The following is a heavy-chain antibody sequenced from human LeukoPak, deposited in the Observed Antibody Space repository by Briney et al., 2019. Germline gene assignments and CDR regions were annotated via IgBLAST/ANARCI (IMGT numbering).Heavy chain of an antibody. D-gene: IGHD5-12*01. Sequence: GASVKVSCKASGYTFTSYYMHWVRQAPGQGLEWMGWINPNNGGTNYAQKFQGRVTMTRDTSISTAYMELNRLTSDDTAVYYCARDKYTGYETFDYWGQGTPVTVSS. J-gene: IGHJ4*02. CDR1: GYTFTSYY. CDR2: INPNNGGT. V-gene: IGHV1-2*02. CDR3: ARDKYTGYETFDY.